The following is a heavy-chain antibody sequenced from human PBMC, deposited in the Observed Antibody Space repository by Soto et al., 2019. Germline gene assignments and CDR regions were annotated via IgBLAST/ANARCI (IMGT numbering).Heavy chain of an antibody. J-gene: IGHJ5*02. D-gene: IGHD3-3*01. Sequence: SETLSLTCAVYGGSFSGYYWSWIRQPPGKGLEWIGEINHSGSTNYNPSLKSRVTISVDTSKNQFSLKLSSVTAADTAVYYCARFTGNTTYYDFWSGYSHNWFDPWGQGTLVTVSS. V-gene: IGHV4-34*01. CDR1: GGSFSGYY. CDR3: ARFTGNTTYYDFWSGYSHNWFDP. CDR2: INHSGST.